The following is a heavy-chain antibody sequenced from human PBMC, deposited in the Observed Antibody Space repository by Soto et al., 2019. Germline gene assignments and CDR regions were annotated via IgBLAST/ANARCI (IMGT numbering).Heavy chain of an antibody. D-gene: IGHD1-1*01. J-gene: IGHJ6*02. Sequence: GASVKVSCKASGGTFSDYTINWVRQAPGQRLEWMGGIIPIFDTANYAEKFQGRVTITADESTSTSCMEVSSLRSEDTAVYYCARNGTLTGYSYGMDVWGQGTMVTVSS. CDR2: IIPIFDTA. CDR3: ARNGTLTGYSYGMDV. V-gene: IGHV1-69*13. CDR1: GGTFSDYT.